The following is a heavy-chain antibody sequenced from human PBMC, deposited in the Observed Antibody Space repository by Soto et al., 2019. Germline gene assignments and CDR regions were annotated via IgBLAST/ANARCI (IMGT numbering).Heavy chain of an antibody. D-gene: IGHD6-6*01. V-gene: IGHV3-30*18. CDR1: GFTFSSYG. Sequence: QVQLVESGGGVVQPGRSLRLSCAASGFTFSSYGMHWVRQAPGKGLEWVAVISYDGSNKYYADSVKGRFTISRDNSKNPLYLQMNSLRAEDTAVYYCAKDNGNAAARPNYFDYWGQGTLVTVSS. CDR3: AKDNGNAAARPNYFDY. J-gene: IGHJ4*02. CDR2: ISYDGSNK.